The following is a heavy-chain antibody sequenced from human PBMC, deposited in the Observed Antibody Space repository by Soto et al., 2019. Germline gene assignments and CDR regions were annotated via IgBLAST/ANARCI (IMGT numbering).Heavy chain of an antibody. CDR2: IDYSGTA. V-gene: IGHV4-39*01. D-gene: IGHD1-20*01. J-gene: IGHJ4*02. Sequence: PSETLSLTCTVSSASISVTNVFWGWVRQPPGKGLEWIGNIDYSGTAYFSPSLATRVTFHVDTSKNQFSLTLYSVTAADTAVYYCARITGRNLDYWGQGILVTVSS. CDR3: ARITGRNLDY. CDR1: SASISVTNVF.